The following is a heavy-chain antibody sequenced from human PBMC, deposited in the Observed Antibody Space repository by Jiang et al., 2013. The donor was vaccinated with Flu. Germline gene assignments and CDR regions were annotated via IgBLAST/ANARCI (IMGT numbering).Heavy chain of an antibody. D-gene: IGHD3-3*01. J-gene: IGHJ1*01. CDR2: ISAYNGNT. CDR1: GYTFTSYG. V-gene: IGHV1-18*01. CDR3: ARGEISHLIGHYDFWSGYYSEYFQH. Sequence: KVSCKASGYTFTSYGISWVRQAPGQGLEWMGWISAYNGNTNYAQKLQGRVTMTTDTSTSTAYMELRSLRSDDTAVYYCARGEISHLIGHYDFWSGYYSEYFQHWGQGTLVTVSS.